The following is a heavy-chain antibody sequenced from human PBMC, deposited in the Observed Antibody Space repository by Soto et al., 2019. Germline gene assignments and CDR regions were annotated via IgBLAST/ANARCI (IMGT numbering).Heavy chain of an antibody. V-gene: IGHV1-3*01. CDR2: INAGNGNT. CDR1: GYTFTSYA. Sequence: VASVKVSCKASGYTFTSYAMHWVRQAPGQRLEWMGWINAGNGNTKYSQKFQGRVTITRDTSASTAYMELSSLRSEDTAVYYCAREAYSYEPRYALYGMDVWGQGTTVTVSS. J-gene: IGHJ6*02. CDR3: AREAYSYEPRYALYGMDV. D-gene: IGHD5-18*01.